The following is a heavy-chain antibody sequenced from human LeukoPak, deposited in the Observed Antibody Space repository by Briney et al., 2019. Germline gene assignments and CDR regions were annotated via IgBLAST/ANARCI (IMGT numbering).Heavy chain of an antibody. CDR1: GYTFTSYG. J-gene: IGHJ6*02. D-gene: IGHD6-19*01. Sequence: ASVKVSCKASGYTFTSYGISWVRQAPGQGLEWMGWISAYNGNTNYAQKLQGRVTMTTDTSTGTAYMELRSLRSDDTAVYYCARDRGQWRYYYGMDVWGQGTTVTVSS. V-gene: IGHV1-18*01. CDR3: ARDRGQWRYYYGMDV. CDR2: ISAYNGNT.